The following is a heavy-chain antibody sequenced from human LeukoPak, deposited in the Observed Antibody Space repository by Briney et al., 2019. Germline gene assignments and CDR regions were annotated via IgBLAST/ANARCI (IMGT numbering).Heavy chain of an antibody. CDR3: AKQTDTTGSRGGALDI. Sequence: GGSLRLSCAASGFTFSSSAMSWVRQVPGKGLEWVSGISASGGSTYSADSMKGRFTISRDNSKNTLFLQMSGLGAEDTAVYYCAKQTDTTGSRGGALDIWGQGTMVTVSS. J-gene: IGHJ3*02. V-gene: IGHV3-23*01. D-gene: IGHD3-22*01. CDR1: GFTFSSSA. CDR2: ISASGGST.